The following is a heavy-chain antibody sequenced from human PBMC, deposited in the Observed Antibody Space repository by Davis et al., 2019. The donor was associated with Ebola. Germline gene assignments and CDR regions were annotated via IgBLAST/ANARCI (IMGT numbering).Heavy chain of an antibody. CDR1: GGSISSGDYY. J-gene: IGHJ6*02. CDR3: ARSRDLYGMDV. Sequence: MPSETLSLTCTVSGGSISSGDYYWSWIRQPPGKGLGWIGYIYYSGSTYYNPSLKSRVTISVDTSKNQFSLKLSSVTAADTAVYYCARSRDLYGMDVWGQGTTVTVSS. CDR2: IYYSGST. V-gene: IGHV4-30-4*01.